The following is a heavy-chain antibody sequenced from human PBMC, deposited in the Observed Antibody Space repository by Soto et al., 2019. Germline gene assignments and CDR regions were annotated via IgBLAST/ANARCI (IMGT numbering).Heavy chain of an antibody. J-gene: IGHJ4*02. CDR2: INPNSGAT. CDR3: ARDPGPYGDYSY. CDR1: GYTFSDYY. Sequence: ASVKVSCKAPGYTFSDYYLHWVRQAPGLGLEWMGWINPNSGATNYAQRFQGRVTITRDTSITTVFMDLSRLGSDDTAFYFCARDPGPYGDYSYWGQGTLVTVSS. D-gene: IGHD4-17*01. V-gene: IGHV1-2*02.